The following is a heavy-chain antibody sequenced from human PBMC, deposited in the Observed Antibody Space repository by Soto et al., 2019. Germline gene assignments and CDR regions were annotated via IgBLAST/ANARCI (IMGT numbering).Heavy chain of an antibody. CDR1: GFTFSSYG. CDR2: ISYDGSNK. D-gene: IGHD3-22*01. CDR3: AKDISGYCDY. V-gene: IGHV3-30*18. J-gene: IGHJ4*02. Sequence: QVQLVESGGGVVQPGRSLRLSCAASGFTFSSYGMHWVRQAPGKGLEWVAVISYDGSNKYYADSVKGRFTISRDNSKNTLYLQMNSLRAEDTAVYYCAKDISGYCDYWGQGTLVTVSS.